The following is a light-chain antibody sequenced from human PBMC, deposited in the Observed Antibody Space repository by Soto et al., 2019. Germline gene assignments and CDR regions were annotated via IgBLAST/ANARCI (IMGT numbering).Light chain of an antibody. Sequence: IVLTQSPVALALSPGERAVLSCRASQSVSTSLAWYQHKPGQAPRLFIYDASKRAPGIPARFSGSGSGTDFTLTISSLEPEDIAVYYCQVRDVWHSFDQGTKVEIK. V-gene: IGKV3D-11*02. CDR2: DAS. J-gene: IGKJ1*01. CDR3: QVRDVWHS. CDR1: QSVSTS.